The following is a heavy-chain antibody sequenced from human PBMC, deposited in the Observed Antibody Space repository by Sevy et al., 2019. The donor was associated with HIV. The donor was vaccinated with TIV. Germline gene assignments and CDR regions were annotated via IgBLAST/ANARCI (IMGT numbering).Heavy chain of an antibody. CDR1: GFTFRSFS. V-gene: IGHV3-30*09. Sequence: GGSLRLSCAASGFTFRSFSMHWVRQAPGKWLEWVTTVSYDGSNTYYADSVKGRFAGFRDNSRNVLNLQMNNLRPEDTAVYYCALERLSSDVAEYFQNWGQGTPVTVSS. CDR2: VSYDGSNT. D-gene: IGHD1-1*01. CDR3: ALERLSSDVAEYFQN. J-gene: IGHJ1*01.